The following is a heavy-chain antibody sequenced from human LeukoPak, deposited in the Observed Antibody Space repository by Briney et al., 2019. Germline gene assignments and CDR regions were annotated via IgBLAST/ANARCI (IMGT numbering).Heavy chain of an antibody. CDR3: AKQSAGSAAWYSLHYDF. D-gene: IGHD6-13*01. Sequence: GGSLRLSCAASGFTLSSYAMTWVRQAPGRGLEWVSRVDGGGGGTYYADSVKGRFTISRDNSKDTLYLQMNGLRAEDTAVYFCAKQSAGSAAWYSLHYDFWGQGTLVTVSS. J-gene: IGHJ4*02. V-gene: IGHV3-23*01. CDR2: VDGGGGGT. CDR1: GFTLSSYA.